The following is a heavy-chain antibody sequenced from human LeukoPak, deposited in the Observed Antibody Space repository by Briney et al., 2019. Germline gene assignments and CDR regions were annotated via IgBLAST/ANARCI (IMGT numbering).Heavy chain of an antibody. CDR2: IIPIFGTT. Sequence: ASVRVSCKASGGTFSSYAISWVRQAPGQGLEWMGGIIPIFGTTNYAQKFQDRVTITADKSTSTAYMELSSLRSEDMAVYYCARDAGSYGLADYWGQGTLVTVSS. CDR3: ARDAGSYGLADY. V-gene: IGHV1-69*06. D-gene: IGHD5-18*01. J-gene: IGHJ4*02. CDR1: GGTFSSYA.